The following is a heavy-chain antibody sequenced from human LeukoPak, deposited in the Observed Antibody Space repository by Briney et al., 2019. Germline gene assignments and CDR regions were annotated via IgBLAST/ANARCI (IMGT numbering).Heavy chain of an antibody. CDR1: GYTLTELS. V-gene: IGHV1-24*01. CDR3: ATGKPTVSYAFDI. CDR2: FDPEDGET. J-gene: IGHJ3*02. D-gene: IGHD4-17*01. Sequence: ASVKVSCKVSGYTLTELSMHWVRQAPGKGLEWMGGFDPEDGETIYAQKFQGRVTMTEDTSTDTAYMELSSLRSEDTAAYYCATGKPTVSYAFDIWGQGTMVTVSS.